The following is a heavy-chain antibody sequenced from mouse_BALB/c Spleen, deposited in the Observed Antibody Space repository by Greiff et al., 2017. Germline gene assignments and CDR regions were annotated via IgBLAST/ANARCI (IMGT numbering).Heavy chain of an antibody. D-gene: IGHD2-3*01. CDR1: GFNFKDYY. CDR2: IDPENGNT. V-gene: IGHV14-1*02. Sequence: VQLQQSGAELVRPGASVKLSCKASGFNFKDYYMHWVKQRPEQGLEWIGWIDPENGNTIYDPKFQGKASITADTSSNTAYLQLSSLTSEDTAVYYGARSTYGGYYGWFAYWGQGTLVTVSA. CDR3: ARSTYGGYYGWFAY. J-gene: IGHJ3*01.